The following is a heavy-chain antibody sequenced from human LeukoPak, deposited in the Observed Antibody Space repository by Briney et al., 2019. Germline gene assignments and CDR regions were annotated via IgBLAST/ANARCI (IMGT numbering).Heavy chain of an antibody. CDR3: AKLGIGSTTRAWFDP. CDR2: INPSGGGA. D-gene: IGHD1-26*01. Sequence: ASVKVSCKASGYTFTSYYMHWVRQAPGQGLEWMGIINPSGGGASSAQKFQGRVTMTRDTPINTAYMELSRLRSDDTAVYYCAKLGIGSTTRAWFDPWGQGTLVTVSS. CDR1: GYTFTSYY. V-gene: IGHV1-46*01. J-gene: IGHJ5*02.